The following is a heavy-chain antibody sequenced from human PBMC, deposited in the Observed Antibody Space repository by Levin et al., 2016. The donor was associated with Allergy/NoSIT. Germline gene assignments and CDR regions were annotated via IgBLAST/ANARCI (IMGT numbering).Heavy chain of an antibody. D-gene: IGHD3-22*01. CDR2: IYPGDSDT. Sequence: VRQMPGKGLEWMGIIYPGDSDTRYSPSFQGQVTISADKSISTAYLQWSSLKASDTAMYYCARTYDSSGYYYEPDAFDIWGQGTMVTVSS. CDR3: ARTYDSSGYYYEPDAFDI. J-gene: IGHJ3*02. V-gene: IGHV5-51*01.